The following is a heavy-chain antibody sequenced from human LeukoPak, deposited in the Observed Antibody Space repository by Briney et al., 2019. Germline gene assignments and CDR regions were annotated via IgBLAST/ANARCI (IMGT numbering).Heavy chain of an antibody. J-gene: IGHJ1*01. CDR1: GFTFSSYG. Sequence: PGGSLRLSCAASGFTFSSYGMHWVRQAPGKGLEWVAVISYDGSNKYYADSVKGRFTISRDNSKNTLYLQMNSLRAEDTAVYYCAKDGGIVVVPAAQYFQHWGQGTLVTVSS. CDR3: AKDGGIVVVPAAQYFQH. V-gene: IGHV3-30*18. CDR2: ISYDGSNK. D-gene: IGHD2-2*01.